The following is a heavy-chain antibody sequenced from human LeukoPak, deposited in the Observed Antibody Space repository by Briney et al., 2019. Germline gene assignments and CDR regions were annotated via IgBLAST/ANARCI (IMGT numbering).Heavy chain of an antibody. D-gene: IGHD2-2*01. CDR2: IYYSGST. CDR3: ARGSTSYYYGMDV. CDR1: GGSISGYY. J-gene: IGHJ6*02. V-gene: IGHV4-59*01. Sequence: SETLSLTCTVSGGSISGYYWSWIRQPPGKGLEWIGYIYYSGSTNYNPSLKSRVTISVDTSKNQFSLKLSSVTAADTAVYYCARGSTSYYYGMDVWGQGTTTTVSS.